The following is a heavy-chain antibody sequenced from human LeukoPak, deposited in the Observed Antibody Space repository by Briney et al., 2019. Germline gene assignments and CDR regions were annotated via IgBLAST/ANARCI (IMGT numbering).Heavy chain of an antibody. CDR3: ARDQYSGSYPDY. V-gene: IGHV3-21*01. D-gene: IGHD1-26*01. Sequence: PGGSLRLSCAASGFTFSSYSMNWVRQAPGKGLGWVSSISSSSSYIYYADSVKGRFTISRDNAKNSLYLQMNSLRAEDTAVYYCARDQYSGSYPDYWGQGTLVTVSS. CDR2: ISSSSSYI. J-gene: IGHJ4*02. CDR1: GFTFSSYS.